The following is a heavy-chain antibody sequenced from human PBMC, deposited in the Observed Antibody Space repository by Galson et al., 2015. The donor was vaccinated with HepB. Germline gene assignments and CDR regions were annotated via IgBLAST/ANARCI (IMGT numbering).Heavy chain of an antibody. V-gene: IGHV1-69*10. CDR1: GGTFSRHA. CDR2: IIPILGIA. D-gene: IGHD3-3*01. J-gene: IGHJ2*01. CDR3: ARVAIFGVVTLYWYFDL. Sequence: SVKVSCKASGGTFSRHAISWVRQAPGQGLEWMGGIIPILGIANYAQKFQGRVTVTADKSTSTAYMELSGLRSEDTAVYYCARVAIFGVVTLYWYFDLWGRGTLVTVSS.